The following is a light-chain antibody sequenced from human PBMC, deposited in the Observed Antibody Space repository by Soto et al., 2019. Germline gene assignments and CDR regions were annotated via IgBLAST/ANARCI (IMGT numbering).Light chain of an antibody. Sequence: QSVLTQPPSVSGAPGQRVTISCTGSSSNIGARYDVHWYQQLPGTAPKLLIYGNNNRPSGVPDRFSGSKSGTPASLAITGLQAEDEADYYCQSYDSSLSGSVCGTGTKVTVL. CDR2: GNN. CDR1: SSNIGARYD. J-gene: IGLJ1*01. CDR3: QSYDSSLSGSV. V-gene: IGLV1-40*01.